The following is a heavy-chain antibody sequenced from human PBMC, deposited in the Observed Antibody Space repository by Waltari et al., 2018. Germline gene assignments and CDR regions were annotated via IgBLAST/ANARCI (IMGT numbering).Heavy chain of an antibody. D-gene: IGHD3-9*01. CDR1: GFTFSSYW. CDR3: ARGHLTGYCNDY. J-gene: IGHJ4*02. Sequence: EVQLVESGGGLVQPGGSLRLSCAASGFTFSSYWLHWVRQDPGKGLVWVSRINGDGSRTYYADSVKGRFTISRDNAKNTLYLQMNSLSAEDTAIYYCARGHLTGYCNDYWGQGTLVTVSS. V-gene: IGHV3-74*01. CDR2: INGDGSRT.